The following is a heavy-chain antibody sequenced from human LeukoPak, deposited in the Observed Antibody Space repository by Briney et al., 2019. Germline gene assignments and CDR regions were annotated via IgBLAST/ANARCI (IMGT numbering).Heavy chain of an antibody. D-gene: IGHD3-10*01. V-gene: IGHV1-69*05. CDR1: GYTFTGYY. CDR2: SIPIFGTA. J-gene: IGHJ4*02. CDR3: ARDQVGLLWFGEPGY. Sequence: ASVKVSCKASGYTFTGYYMHWVRQAPGQGLDWMGLSIPIFGTANYAQKFQGRVTITTDESTSTAYMELSSLRSEDTAVYYCARDQVGLLWFGEPGYWGQGTLVTVSS.